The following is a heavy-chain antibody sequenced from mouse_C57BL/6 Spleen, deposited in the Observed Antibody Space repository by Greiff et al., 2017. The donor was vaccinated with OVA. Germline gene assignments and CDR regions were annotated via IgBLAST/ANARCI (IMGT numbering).Heavy chain of an antibody. CDR2: ISSGSSTI. CDR1: GFTFSDYG. V-gene: IGHV5-17*01. J-gene: IGHJ2*01. Sequence: EVQVVESGGGLVKPGGSLKLSCAASGFTFSDYGMHWVRQAPEKGLEWVAYISSGSSTIYYADTVKGRFTISRDNANNTLFLQMTSLRSEDTAMYYCARSYYYGSSSYYFDYWGQGTTLTVSS. D-gene: IGHD1-1*01. CDR3: ARSYYYGSSSYYFDY.